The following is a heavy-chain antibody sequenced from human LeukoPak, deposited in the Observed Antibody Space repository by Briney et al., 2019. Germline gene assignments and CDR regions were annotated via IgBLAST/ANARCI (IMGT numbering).Heavy chain of an antibody. V-gene: IGHV3-74*01. CDR2: INSDGSRT. Sequence: GGSLRLSCTASGFNFGDYAVSWVRQDPGKGLVWVSRINSDGSRTSYADSVKGRFTISRDNAKNTLYLQMNSLRAEDTAVYYCVISTNGFDMWGQGTMVTVSS. CDR3: VISTNGFDM. CDR1: GFNFGDYA. J-gene: IGHJ3*02.